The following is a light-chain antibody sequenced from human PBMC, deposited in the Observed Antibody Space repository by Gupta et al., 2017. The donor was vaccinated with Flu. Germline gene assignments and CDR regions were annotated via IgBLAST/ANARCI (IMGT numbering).Light chain of an antibody. CDR3: QVWDRSSDHYV. CDR1: TIGSKS. J-gene: IGLJ1*01. CDR2: DDS. Sequence: SYVLTQPPSVSVAPGQTARITCGGITIGSKSVHWYQQKPGQAPVLVVYDDSDRPSGIPERFSGSNSGNTATLTISRVEAGDEADYYCQVWDRSSDHYVFGTGTKVTVL. V-gene: IGLV3-21*02.